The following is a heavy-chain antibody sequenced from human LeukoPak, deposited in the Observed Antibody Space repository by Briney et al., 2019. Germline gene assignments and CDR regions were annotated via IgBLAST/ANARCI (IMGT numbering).Heavy chain of an antibody. V-gene: IGHV4-34*01. J-gene: IGHJ4*02. D-gene: IGHD3-22*01. CDR1: GGSFSGYY. Sequence: SETLSLICAVYGGSFSGYYWSWIRQPPGKGLGWIGEINHSGSTNYNPSLKSRVTISVDTSKNQFSLKLSSVTAADTAVYYCARGKGVYYDSSGYPSPTLDYWGQGTLVTVSS. CDR2: INHSGST. CDR3: ARGKGVYYDSSGYPSPTLDY.